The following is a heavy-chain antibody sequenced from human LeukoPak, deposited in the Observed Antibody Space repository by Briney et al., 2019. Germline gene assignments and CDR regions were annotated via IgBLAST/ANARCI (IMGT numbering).Heavy chain of an antibody. J-gene: IGHJ4*02. V-gene: IGHV4-39*01. CDR3: ARSSMFRGVTVDY. Sequence: SETLSLTCTVSGGSINSISYYWGWIRQPPGKALEWIGSIYHSGYTYYNPSLKSRVTISVDTSKNQFSLKLSSVTAADTAVYYCARSSMFRGVTVDYWGQGTLVTVSS. D-gene: IGHD3-10*01. CDR1: GGSINSISYY. CDR2: IYHSGYT.